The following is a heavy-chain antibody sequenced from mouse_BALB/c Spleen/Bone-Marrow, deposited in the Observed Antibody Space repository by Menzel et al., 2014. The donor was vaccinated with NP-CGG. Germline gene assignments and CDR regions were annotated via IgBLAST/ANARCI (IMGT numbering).Heavy chain of an antibody. Sequence: LEESGGRLVKPGGTLTLTCTASGFSLNSYAMGWVRQAPGKELEWIGAVYSDNSAYYASWAKGRFTVSRTPTTVELKMTSLTTEDTATYFCVRDRYIARVSDENLWGPGTLVTVSA. D-gene: IGHD1-3*01. CDR2: VYSDNSA. CDR3: VRDRYIARVSDENL. CDR1: GFSLNSYA. V-gene: IGHV5-6-5*01. J-gene: IGHJ3*02.